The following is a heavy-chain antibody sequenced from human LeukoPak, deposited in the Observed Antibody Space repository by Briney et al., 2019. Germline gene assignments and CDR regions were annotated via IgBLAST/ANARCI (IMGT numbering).Heavy chain of an antibody. CDR3: ASDNWNDC. Sequence: PGGSLRLSCAASGFTFSRYSMTWVRQAPGKGLEWVSFISTSSDTIYYADSVKGRFTISRDNAKNSLYLQMNSLRAEDTAIYFCASDNWNDCWGQGTLVTVSS. CDR1: GFTFSRYS. CDR2: ISTSSDTI. J-gene: IGHJ5*01. V-gene: IGHV3-48*04.